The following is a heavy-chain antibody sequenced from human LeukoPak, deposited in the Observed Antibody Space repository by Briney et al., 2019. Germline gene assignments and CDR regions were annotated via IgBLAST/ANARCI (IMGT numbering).Heavy chain of an antibody. D-gene: IGHD3-16*01. CDR2: ISWNSGSI. J-gene: IGHJ6*04. CDR1: GFTFDDYA. V-gene: IGHV3-9*01. Sequence: PGGSLRLSCAASGFTFDDYAMHWVRQAPGKGLEWVSGISWNSGSIGYADSVKGRFTISRDNAKNSLYLQMNSLRAEDTAVYYCVRESSVWVGPGIGRPLDVWGKGTTVTVSS. CDR3: VRESSVWVGPGIGRPLDV.